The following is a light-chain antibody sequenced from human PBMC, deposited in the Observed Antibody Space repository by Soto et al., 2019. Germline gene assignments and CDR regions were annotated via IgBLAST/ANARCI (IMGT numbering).Light chain of an antibody. CDR1: QDISSY. CDR2: AAS. J-gene: IGKJ1*01. CDR3: LQDYNYPRT. V-gene: IGKV1-6*01. Sequence: AIQVTQSPSSLSASVGDRVTITCLASQDISSYLAWYQQKPGKAPTLLIYAASTLQSGVPSRFSGSASGTDFTLTISSLQPEDFATYYCLQDYNYPRTFGQGTKVDIK.